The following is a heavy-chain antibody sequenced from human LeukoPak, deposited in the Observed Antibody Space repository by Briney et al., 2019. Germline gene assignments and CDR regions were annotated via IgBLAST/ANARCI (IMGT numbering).Heavy chain of an antibody. Sequence: GESLKISCKGSGYSFSSYWIGWVRQMPGKGLEWMGIIYPGDSDTRYSPSFQGQVTISVDKSISTAYVQWSSLQASDTAMYYCARRVLDYFENWGQGTLVTVSS. CDR3: ARRVLDYFEN. V-gene: IGHV5-51*01. D-gene: IGHD4/OR15-4a*01. CDR1: GYSFSSYW. J-gene: IGHJ4*02. CDR2: IYPGDSDT.